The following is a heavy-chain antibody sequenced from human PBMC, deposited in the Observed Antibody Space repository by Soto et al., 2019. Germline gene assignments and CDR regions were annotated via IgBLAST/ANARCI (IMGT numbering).Heavy chain of an antibody. J-gene: IGHJ6*02. CDR3: ARVKMATITTPYYYYGMDV. D-gene: IGHD5-12*01. Sequence: QVQLVQSGAEVKKPGASVKVSCKASGYTFTSYGISWVRQAPGQGLEWMGWISAYNGNTNYAQKLQGRVTMTTDTPTSTAYMELRSLRSDDTAVYYCARVKMATITTPYYYYGMDVWGQGTTVTVSS. CDR2: ISAYNGNT. V-gene: IGHV1-18*01. CDR1: GYTFTSYG.